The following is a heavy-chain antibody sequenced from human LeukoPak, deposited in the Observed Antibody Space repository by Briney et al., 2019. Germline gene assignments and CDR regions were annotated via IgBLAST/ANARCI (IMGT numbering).Heavy chain of an antibody. CDR1: GGSTSVYY. CDR3: ARQTYYYDSSGYRKTYYFDY. CDR2: IYYSGST. V-gene: IGHV4-59*08. D-gene: IGHD3-22*01. Sequence: SETLSLTCTVSGGSTSVYYWSWIRQPPGKGLEWIGHIYYSGSTNYNPSLKSRVTISVDTSKNQFSLKLSSVTAADTAVYYCARQTYYYDSSGYRKTYYFDYWGQGTLVTVSS. J-gene: IGHJ4*02.